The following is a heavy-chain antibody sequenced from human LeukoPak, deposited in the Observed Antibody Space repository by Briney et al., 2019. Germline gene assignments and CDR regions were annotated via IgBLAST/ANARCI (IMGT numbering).Heavy chain of an antibody. CDR2: INPNSGGT. Sequence: ASVKVSCKASGYTLTGYYMHWVRQAPGQGLEWMGWINPNSGGTNYAQKFQGRVTMTRDTSISTAYMELSRLRSDDTAVYYCARVSGIAVAGSESYFDYWGQGTLVTVSS. J-gene: IGHJ4*02. D-gene: IGHD6-19*01. CDR3: ARVSGIAVAGSESYFDY. CDR1: GYTLTGYY. V-gene: IGHV1-2*02.